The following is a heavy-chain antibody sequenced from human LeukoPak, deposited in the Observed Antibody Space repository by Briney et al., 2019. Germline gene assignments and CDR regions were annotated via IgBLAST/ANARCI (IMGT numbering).Heavy chain of an antibody. J-gene: IGHJ6*02. D-gene: IGHD2-15*01. Sequence: GGSLRLSCAASGFTFSDYYMSWIRQAPGKGLEWVSYISSSGSTIYYADSVKGRFTISRDNAKNSLYLHMNTLRAADTDVYYCARVRGVVVAARCMDVWGPGTTVTASS. CDR2: ISSSGSTI. V-gene: IGHV3-11*01. CDR1: GFTFSDYY. CDR3: ARVRGVVVAARCMDV.